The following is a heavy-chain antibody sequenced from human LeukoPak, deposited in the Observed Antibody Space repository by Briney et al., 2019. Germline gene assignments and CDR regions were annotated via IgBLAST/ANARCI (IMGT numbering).Heavy chain of an antibody. CDR3: ARDGIAAAGPRWFDP. CDR2: IKQDGSEK. D-gene: IGHD6-13*01. V-gene: IGHV3-7*01. J-gene: IGHJ5*02. CDR1: GFTFSSYW. Sequence: GGSLRLSCAASGFTFSSYWMSWVRQAPGKGLEWVANIKQDGSEKYYVDSVKGRFTISRDNAKNSLYLQMNSLRAEDTAVYYCARDGIAAAGPRWFDPWGQGTLVTVSS.